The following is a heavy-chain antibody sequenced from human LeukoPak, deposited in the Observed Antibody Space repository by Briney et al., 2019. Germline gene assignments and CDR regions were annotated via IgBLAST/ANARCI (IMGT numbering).Heavy chain of an antibody. Sequence: GGSLRLSCVASGFTFSSYGMHWVRQAPGKGLEWVAVVSYDGINKHYADSVKGRFTISRDNSKNTLYLQMNSLRAEDTAVYYCAKDSWDYDSSAYSNFDYWGQGTLVTVSS. CDR1: GFTFSSYG. V-gene: IGHV3-30*18. D-gene: IGHD3-22*01. J-gene: IGHJ4*02. CDR2: VSYDGINK. CDR3: AKDSWDYDSSAYSNFDY.